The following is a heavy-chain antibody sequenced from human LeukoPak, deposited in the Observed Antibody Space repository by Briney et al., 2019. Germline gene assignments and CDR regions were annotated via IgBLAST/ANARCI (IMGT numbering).Heavy chain of an antibody. Sequence: GGSLRLSCAASGFTFSNHYMSWIRQAPGKGLVWVSYISSRSSNKYYADSVKGRLTISRDNAKNSLYLQMDSLRVEDTAVYYCASRFGEFDYYYMDVWGKGTTVTISS. D-gene: IGHD3-10*01. V-gene: IGHV3-11*04. CDR1: GFTFSNHY. J-gene: IGHJ6*03. CDR3: ASRFGEFDYYYMDV. CDR2: ISSRSSNK.